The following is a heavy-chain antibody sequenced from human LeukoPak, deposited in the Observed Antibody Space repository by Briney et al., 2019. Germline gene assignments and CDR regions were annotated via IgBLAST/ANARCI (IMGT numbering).Heavy chain of an antibody. CDR2: IIPIFGTA. J-gene: IGHJ6*02. V-gene: IGHV1-69*13. CDR3: ARDHCSGGSCYSGIYYYYYGMDV. CDR1: GGTFSSYA. Sequence: SVKVSCKASGGTFSSYAISWVRQAPGQGLEWMGGIIPIFGTANYAQKFQGRVTITADESTSTAYMELNSLRSEDTAVYYCARDHCSGGSCYSGIYYYYYGMDVWGQGTTVTVSS. D-gene: IGHD2-15*01.